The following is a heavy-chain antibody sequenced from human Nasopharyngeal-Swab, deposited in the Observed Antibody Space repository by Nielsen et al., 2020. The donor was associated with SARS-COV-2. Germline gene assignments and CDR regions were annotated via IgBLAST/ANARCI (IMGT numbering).Heavy chain of an antibody. CDR1: GITVSSNY. D-gene: IGHD5-18*01. CDR2: IYSDGST. V-gene: IGHV3-66*01. J-gene: IGHJ6*02. CDR3: ARDNRLQLWLRFYGLDV. Sequence: GESLKISCAASGITVSSNYMTWVRQAPGKGLEWVSLIYSDGSTYYSDSVRGRFPISRDNSKNTLYLQMNYLRAEDTALYYCARDNRLQLWLRFYGLDVWGQGTTVTVSS.